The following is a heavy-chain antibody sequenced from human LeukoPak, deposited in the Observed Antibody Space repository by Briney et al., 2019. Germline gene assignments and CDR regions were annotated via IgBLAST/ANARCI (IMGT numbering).Heavy chain of an antibody. V-gene: IGHV3-30*02. CDR3: AKQILVTVTTGFDY. D-gene: IGHD4-17*01. Sequence: QTGGFLRLSCVASGFTFSSYGMHWVRQAPGKGLEWVALIQYDGSNKYFADSVKGRFTISRDNSKNTLYLQMNSLTAEDTAVYYCAKQILVTVTTGFDYWGQGTLVTVSS. J-gene: IGHJ4*02. CDR2: IQYDGSNK. CDR1: GFTFSSYG.